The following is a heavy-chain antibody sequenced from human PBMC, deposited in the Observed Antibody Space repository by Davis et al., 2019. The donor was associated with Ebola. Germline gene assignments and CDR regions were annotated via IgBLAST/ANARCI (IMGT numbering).Heavy chain of an antibody. CDR3: ARRLGMEGLDV. CDR1: GGSITTYY. V-gene: IGHV4-59*01. J-gene: IGHJ6*02. D-gene: IGHD3-16*01. CDR2: LHYSGST. Sequence: SETLSLTCTVSGGSITTYYWGWIRQSPGKGLEWIGYLHYSGSTNYNPSLKSRASISLDTSKKQFSLNLNSVTAADTAVYYCARRLGMEGLDVWGQGTTVTVSS.